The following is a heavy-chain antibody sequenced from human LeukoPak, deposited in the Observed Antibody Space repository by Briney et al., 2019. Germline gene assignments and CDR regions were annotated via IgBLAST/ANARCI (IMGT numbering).Heavy chain of an antibody. CDR1: GFTFSSYW. CDR2: IKQDGSEK. J-gene: IGHJ4*02. Sequence: GGSLRLSCAASGFTFSSYWMSWVRQAPGKGLEWVANIKQDGSEKYYVDSVKGRFTISRDNAKNSLYLQMNSLRAEDTAVYYCARGSGGPYSSGWLDFDYWGQGTLVTVSS. CDR3: ARGSGGPYSSGWLDFDY. D-gene: IGHD6-19*01. V-gene: IGHV3-7*03.